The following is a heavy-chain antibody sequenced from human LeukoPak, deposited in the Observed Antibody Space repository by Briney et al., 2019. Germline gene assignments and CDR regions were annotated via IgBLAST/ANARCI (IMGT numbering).Heavy chain of an antibody. V-gene: IGHV1-46*01. Sequence: VASVKVSCKASGYTFTGYGISWVRQAPGQGLEWMGIINPSGGSTSYAQKFQGRVTMTRDTSTSTVYMELSSLRSEDTAVYYCARDERANNYYDSSGLGDYWGQGTLVTVSS. CDR1: GYTFTGYG. CDR3: ARDERANNYYDSSGLGDY. J-gene: IGHJ4*02. CDR2: INPSGGST. D-gene: IGHD3-22*01.